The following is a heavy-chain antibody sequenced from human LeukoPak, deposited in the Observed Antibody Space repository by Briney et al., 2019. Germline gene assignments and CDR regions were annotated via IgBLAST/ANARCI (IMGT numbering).Heavy chain of an antibody. CDR2: ISSSSSTI. Sequence: GGSLRLSCAASGFTFSSYSMNWVRQAPGKGLEWVSYISSSSSTIYYADSVKGRFTISRDNAKNSLYLQMNSLRDEDTAVYYCAGSNYGGYYYGMDVWGQGTTVTVSS. CDR3: AGSNYGGYYYGMDV. CDR1: GFTFSSYS. J-gene: IGHJ6*02. D-gene: IGHD4-23*01. V-gene: IGHV3-48*02.